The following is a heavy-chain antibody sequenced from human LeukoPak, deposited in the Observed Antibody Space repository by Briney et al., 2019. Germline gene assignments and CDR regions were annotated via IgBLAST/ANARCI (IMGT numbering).Heavy chain of an antibody. D-gene: IGHD3-10*01. J-gene: IGHJ3*02. CDR3: ARGPGGAFDI. Sequence: PSETLSLTCTASGGSISSYYWSWIRQPPGKGLEWIGYIYYSGSTNYNPSLKSRVTISVDTSKNQFSLKLSSVTAADTAVYYCARGPGGAFDIWGQGTMVTVSS. CDR2: IYYSGST. V-gene: IGHV4-59*12. CDR1: GGSISSYY.